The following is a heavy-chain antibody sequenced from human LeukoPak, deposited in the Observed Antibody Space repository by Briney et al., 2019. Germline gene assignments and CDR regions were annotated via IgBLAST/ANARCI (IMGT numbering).Heavy chain of an antibody. J-gene: IGHJ4*02. D-gene: IGHD6-13*01. CDR1: GFTFSNYW. V-gene: IGHV3-7*01. Sequence: GGSLRLSCAASGFTFSNYWMSWVRQAPGKGLEWVANIKQDESAKYYVDSVKGRFTISRDNAKNSLYLQMNSLRAEDTAVYYCARDRPGGSSLDYWGQGTLVTVSS. CDR2: IKQDESAK. CDR3: ARDRPGGSSLDY.